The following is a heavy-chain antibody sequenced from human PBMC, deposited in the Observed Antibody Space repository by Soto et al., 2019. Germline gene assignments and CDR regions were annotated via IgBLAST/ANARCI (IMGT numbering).Heavy chain of an antibody. J-gene: IGHJ4*02. D-gene: IGHD2-15*01. CDR2: INAGNGNT. CDR1: GYTFTSYD. Sequence: GASVKVSCKASGYTFTSYDMHWVRQAPGQRLEWMGWINAGNGNTKYSQKFQGRVTITRDTSASKAYMELSSLRSEDTAVYYCAKDDIIVILDYWGQGTLVTVSS. V-gene: IGHV1-3*01. CDR3: AKDDIIVILDY.